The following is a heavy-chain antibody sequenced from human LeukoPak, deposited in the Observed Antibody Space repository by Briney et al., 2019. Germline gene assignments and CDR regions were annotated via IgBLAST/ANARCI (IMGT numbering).Heavy chain of an antibody. CDR3: ARNFQIAAAGYFDY. CDR1: GGSFSGYY. CDR2: INHSGST. D-gene: IGHD6-13*01. Sequence: PSETLSLTCAVYGGSFSGYYWSWIRQPPGKGLEWIGEINHSGSTNYNPSLKSRVTISVDTSKNQFSLKLSSVTAADTAVYYCARNFQIAAAGYFDYWGQGTLVTVSS. J-gene: IGHJ4*02. V-gene: IGHV4-34*01.